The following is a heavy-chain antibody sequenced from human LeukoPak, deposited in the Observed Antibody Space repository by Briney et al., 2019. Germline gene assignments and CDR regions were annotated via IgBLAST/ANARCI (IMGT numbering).Heavy chain of an antibody. CDR2: ISSTGSYT. CDR1: GFMLSVYY. D-gene: IGHD6-19*01. V-gene: IGHV3-11*05. CDR3: AKDRIGVAAPKAYFDY. Sequence: TGGSLRLPCEASGFMLSVYYMSWFRLAPGKGLEWIGYISSTGSYTTYADSVRGRFTISRDNAKNLLFLQMNNLRTEDTAVYYCAKDRIGVAAPKAYFDYWGQGTLVTVSS. J-gene: IGHJ4*02.